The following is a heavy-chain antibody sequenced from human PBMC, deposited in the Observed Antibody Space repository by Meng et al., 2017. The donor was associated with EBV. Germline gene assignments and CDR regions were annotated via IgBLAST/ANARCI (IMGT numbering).Heavy chain of an antibody. CDR3: AEGRGTFDY. CDR2: VNHAGRT. J-gene: IGHJ4*02. Sequence: QVQLQRGGAGLLKPSETLPLTCGLSGESFSGYYCSWVRQSPGKGLEWIGEVNHAGRTNFNPSLKSRVSISLDTSKNQFSLKLNSVTVADTAVYYCAEGRGTFDYWGRGTLVTVSS. V-gene: IGHV4-34*01. CDR1: GESFSGYY.